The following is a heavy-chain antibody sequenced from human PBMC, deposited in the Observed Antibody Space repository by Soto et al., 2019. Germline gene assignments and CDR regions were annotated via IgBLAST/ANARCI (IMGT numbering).Heavy chain of an antibody. V-gene: IGHV4-4*07. CDR1: GGSISSYY. D-gene: IGHD6-13*01. CDR3: ARDRYSSSWYPYAFDI. J-gene: IGHJ3*02. Sequence: XETLSLTCTVAGGSISSYYWSWIRQPAGKGLEWIGRIYTSGSTNYNPSLKSRVTMSVDTSKNQFSLKLSSVAAADTAVYYCARDRYSSSWYPYAFDIWGQGTMVTVSS. CDR2: IYTSGST.